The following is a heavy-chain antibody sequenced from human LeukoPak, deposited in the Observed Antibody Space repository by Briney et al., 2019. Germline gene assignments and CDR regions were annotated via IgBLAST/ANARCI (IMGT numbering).Heavy chain of an antibody. CDR1: GFTVSSNY. V-gene: IGHV4-34*01. J-gene: IGHJ6*02. D-gene: IGHD6-13*01. CDR3: ASIQQPRRYYYYYYGMDV. CDR2: INHSGST. Sequence: SGGSLRLSCAASGFTVSSNYMSWIRQPPGKGLEWIGEINHSGSTNYNPSLKSRVTISVDTSKNQFSLKLSSVTAADTAVYYCASIQQPRRYYYYYYGMDVWGQGTTVTVSS.